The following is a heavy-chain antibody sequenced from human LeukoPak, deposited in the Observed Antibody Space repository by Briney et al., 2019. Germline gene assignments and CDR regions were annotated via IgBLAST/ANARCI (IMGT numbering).Heavy chain of an antibody. D-gene: IGHD3-22*01. CDR2: INPNSGGT. J-gene: IGHJ4*02. CDR3: SRGGYYSSGYVFFDD. V-gene: IGHV1-2*02. CDR1: GYTFTGYY. Sequence: ASVKVSCKASGYTFTGYYMHWVRQAPGQGLEWMGWINPNSGGTNYAQTFQGRVTMTWDTSITTAYMELSRLRSDDTAVYYCSRGGYYSSGYVFFDDWGQGTMVIVSS.